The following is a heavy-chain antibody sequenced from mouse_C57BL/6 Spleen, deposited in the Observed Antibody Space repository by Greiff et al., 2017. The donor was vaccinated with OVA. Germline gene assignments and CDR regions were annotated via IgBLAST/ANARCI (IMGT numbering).Heavy chain of an antibody. CDR3: AIYGSRDWYFDV. CDR2: IDPSDSET. CDR1: GYTFTSYW. J-gene: IGHJ1*03. Sequence: QVQLQQPGAELVRPGSSVKLSCKASGYTFTSYWMHWVKQRPIQGLEWIGNIDPSDSETHYNQKFKDKATLTVDKSSSTAYMQLSSLTSEDSAVYYCAIYGSRDWYFDVWGTGTTVTVSS. V-gene: IGHV1-52*01. D-gene: IGHD1-1*01.